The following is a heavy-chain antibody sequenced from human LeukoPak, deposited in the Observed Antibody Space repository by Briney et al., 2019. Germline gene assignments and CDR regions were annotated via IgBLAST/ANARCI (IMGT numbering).Heavy chain of an antibody. CDR3: VRHDGRGGATMGALDS. J-gene: IGHJ4*02. CDR2: IYYGRTT. V-gene: IGHV4-39*01. D-gene: IGHD5-12*01. Sequence: PSETLSLTCTVSGGSIRSSYYYWGWIRQSPGKGLEWIGGIYYGRTTYYNPSLNSRVTISVVTSKNQFSLQLNSVTAADTAVYYCVRHDGRGGATMGALDSWGQGSLVTVSS. CDR1: GGSIRSSYYY.